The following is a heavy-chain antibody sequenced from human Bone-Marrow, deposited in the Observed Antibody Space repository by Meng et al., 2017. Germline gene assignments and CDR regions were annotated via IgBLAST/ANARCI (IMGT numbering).Heavy chain of an antibody. Sequence: GESLKISCAASGFTFSSYAMHWVRQAPGKGLEWVAVISYDGSNKYYADSVKGRFTISRDNSKNTLYLEMNSLRAENTAVYYCARAGNIVVVTAIQDWYFDLWGRGTLVTVSS. V-gene: IGHV3-30*04. CDR3: ARAGNIVVVTAIQDWYFDL. CDR1: GFTFSSYA. CDR2: ISYDGSNK. D-gene: IGHD2-21*02. J-gene: IGHJ2*01.